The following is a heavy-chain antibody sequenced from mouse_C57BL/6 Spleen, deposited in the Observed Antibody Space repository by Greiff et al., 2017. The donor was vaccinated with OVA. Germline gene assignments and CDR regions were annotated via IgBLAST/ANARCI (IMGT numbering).Heavy chain of an antibody. CDR2: ISNGGGST. D-gene: IGHD2-3*01. V-gene: IGHV5-12*01. CDR3: ARRGDGYYVWYFDV. J-gene: IGHJ1*03. Sequence: EVMLVESGGGLVQPGGSLKLSCAASGFTFSDYYMYWVRQTPEKRLEWVAYISNGGGSTYYPDTVKGRFTISRDNAKNTLYLQMSRLKSEDTAMYYCARRGDGYYVWYFDVWGTGTTVTVSS. CDR1: GFTFSDYY.